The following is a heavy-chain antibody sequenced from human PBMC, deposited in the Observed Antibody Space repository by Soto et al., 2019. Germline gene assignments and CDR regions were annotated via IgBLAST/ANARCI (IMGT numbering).Heavy chain of an antibody. CDR2: IFPLLAMV. CDR3: AKEDGAVLKS. V-gene: IGHV1-69*04. D-gene: IGHD1-26*01. J-gene: IGHJ4*02. Sequence: QVHLVQSGAEMKKPGSSVKVSCKVSGGDLTNSGISWVRQAPGQGLEWMGGIFPLLAMVDYSQKFQGRVTITADEYTNTAYMDQGSLRSEDKAVSFCAKEDGAVLKSWGEGTLVIVSS. CDR1: GGDLTNSG.